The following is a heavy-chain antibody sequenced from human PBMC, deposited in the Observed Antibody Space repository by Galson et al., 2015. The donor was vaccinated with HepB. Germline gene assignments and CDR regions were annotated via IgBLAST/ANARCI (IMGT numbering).Heavy chain of an antibody. Sequence: SLRLSCAASGFTFSSYAMHWVRQAPGKGLEWVAVISYDGSNKYYADSVKGQFTISRDNSKNTLYLQMNSLRAEDTAVYYCARMFSSSSREPDAFDIWGQGTMVTVSS. CDR3: ARMFSSSSREPDAFDI. J-gene: IGHJ3*02. CDR1: GFTFSSYA. V-gene: IGHV3-30-3*01. D-gene: IGHD6-6*01. CDR2: ISYDGSNK.